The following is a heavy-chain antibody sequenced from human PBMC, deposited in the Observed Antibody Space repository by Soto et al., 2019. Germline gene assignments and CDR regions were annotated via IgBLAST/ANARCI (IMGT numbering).Heavy chain of an antibody. CDR2: IIPIFGTA. CDR1: GGTFSSYA. Sequence: QVQLVQSGAEVKKPGSSVKVSCKASGGTFSSYAISWVRQAPGQGLEWMGGIIPIFGTANYAQKFQGRVTITADDSTRTAYMELSSLRSEDTAVYYCARGLLWGDIVVVVAASQDLNPYYYYGMDVWGQGTTVTVSS. V-gene: IGHV1-69*01. D-gene: IGHD2-15*01. CDR3: ARGLLWGDIVVVVAASQDLNPYYYYGMDV. J-gene: IGHJ6*02.